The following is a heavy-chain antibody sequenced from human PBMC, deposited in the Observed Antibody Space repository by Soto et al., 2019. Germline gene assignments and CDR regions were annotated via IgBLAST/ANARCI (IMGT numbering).Heavy chain of an antibody. Sequence: QVQLVQSGAEVRKPGASVRLSCKASGYTFTNYFFHWVRQAPGQGLEWMGMISPTFGSTSYTQDLQGRVTMTRDTSTGTVYMDLTRLKSEDTAVYYCARERSEQFDYWGQGTLVTVSS. D-gene: IGHD1-26*01. CDR1: GYTFTNYF. CDR3: ARERSEQFDY. CDR2: ISPTFGST. V-gene: IGHV1-46*01. J-gene: IGHJ4*02.